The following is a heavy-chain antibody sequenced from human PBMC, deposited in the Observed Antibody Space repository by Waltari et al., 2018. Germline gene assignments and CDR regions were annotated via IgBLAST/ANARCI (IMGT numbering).Heavy chain of an antibody. CDR3: ARGDHLTHYDFSLDY. Sequence: QVQLQQWGAGLLKPSETLSLTCAVYGGSFSGYYWSWIRQPPGKGLEWIGEINHSGSTNYNPSLKSRVTISVDTSKNQFSLKLSSVTAADTAVYYCARGDHLTHYDFSLDYWGQGTLVTVSS. D-gene: IGHD3-3*01. V-gene: IGHV4-34*01. CDR2: INHSGST. CDR1: GGSFSGYY. J-gene: IGHJ4*02.